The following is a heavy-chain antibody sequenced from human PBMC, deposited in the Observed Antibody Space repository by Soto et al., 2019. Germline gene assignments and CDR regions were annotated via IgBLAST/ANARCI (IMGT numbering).Heavy chain of an antibody. J-gene: IGHJ6*02. CDR3: ARPDSGSSRGLDV. CDR1: GGSISSGGYY. V-gene: IGHV4-31*03. D-gene: IGHD6-6*01. Sequence: QVQLRESGPGLVQPSQTLSLTCTVSGGSISSGGYYWTWIRQHPGKGLEWIGYIYYTGSAYYNPSLKPRLTLSIDTSRSRFSVKLSSVTPADSAVYYCARPDSGSSRGLDVWGQGTTVTVSS. CDR2: IYYTGSA.